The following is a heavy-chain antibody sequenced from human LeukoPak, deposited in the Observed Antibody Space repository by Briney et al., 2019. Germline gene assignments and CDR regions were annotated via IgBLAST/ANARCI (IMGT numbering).Heavy chain of an antibody. V-gene: IGHV3-30*02. D-gene: IGHD1-14*01. CDR3: AKDGNQGSDY. J-gene: IGHJ4*02. CDR2: IRYDGSNK. Sequence: PGGSLRLSCAASGFSFDSYGMHWVRQAPGKGLEWVAFIRYDGSNKYYADSVKGRFTISRDNSKNTLYLQMNSLRAEDTAVYYCAKDGNQGSDYWGQGTLVTVSS. CDR1: GFSFDSYG.